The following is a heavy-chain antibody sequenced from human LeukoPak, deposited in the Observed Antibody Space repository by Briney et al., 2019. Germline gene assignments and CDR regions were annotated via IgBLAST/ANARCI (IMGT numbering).Heavy chain of an antibody. J-gene: IGHJ3*02. CDR2: IIPILGIA. Sequence: ASVKVSCKASGGTFSSYAISWVRQAPGQGLEWMGRIIPILGIANYAQKFQGRVTITADKSTSTAYMELSSLRSEDTAVYYCARGTYYYDSSTYSAGAFDIWGQGTMVTVSS. D-gene: IGHD3-22*01. V-gene: IGHV1-69*04. CDR1: GGTFSSYA. CDR3: ARGTYYYDSSTYSAGAFDI.